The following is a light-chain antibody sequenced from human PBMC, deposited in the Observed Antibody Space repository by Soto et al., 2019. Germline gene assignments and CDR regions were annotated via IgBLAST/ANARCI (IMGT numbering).Light chain of an antibody. Sequence: ETVMTQSPATLSVSPGERVTLSCWASQSVSNNLAWYQQKPGQAPRLLIYGASTRAIGIPARFSGSGSGTEFTLTISSLQSEDMAVYYCHQYNYWPPWTFGQGTKVEIK. CDR2: GAS. CDR3: HQYNYWPPWT. CDR1: QSVSNN. J-gene: IGKJ1*01. V-gene: IGKV3-15*01.